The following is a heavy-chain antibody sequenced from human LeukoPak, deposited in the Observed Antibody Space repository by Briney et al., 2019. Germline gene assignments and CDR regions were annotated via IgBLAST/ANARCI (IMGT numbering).Heavy chain of an antibody. CDR1: GFTFSSYS. CDR2: ISSSSSYI. D-gene: IGHD3-3*01. Sequence: GGSLRLSCAASGFTFSSYSMNWVRQAPGKGLEWVSSISSSSSYIYYADSVKGRFTISRDNAKNSLYLQMNSLRAEDTAVYYCARAPHYDFWSGYSGYFDYWGQGTLVTVSS. J-gene: IGHJ4*02. V-gene: IGHV3-21*01. CDR3: ARAPHYDFWSGYSGYFDY.